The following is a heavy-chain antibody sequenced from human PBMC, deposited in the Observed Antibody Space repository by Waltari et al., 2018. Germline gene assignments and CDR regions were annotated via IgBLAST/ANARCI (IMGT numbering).Heavy chain of an antibody. D-gene: IGHD1-26*01. CDR1: GYPFTSYY. CDR2: VNTRKGGT. CDR3: ARTYQSGSYSDY. V-gene: IGHV1-2*02. Sequence: QVQLVQSGAEVKKPGASVKVACKTSGYPFTSYYMHWVRQAPGQGREWMGWVNTRKGGTNYAQKYQGRVTMTRDTSISTAYMERGRLISNDAAVYYCARTYQSGSYSDYWGQGTPVTVSS. J-gene: IGHJ4*02.